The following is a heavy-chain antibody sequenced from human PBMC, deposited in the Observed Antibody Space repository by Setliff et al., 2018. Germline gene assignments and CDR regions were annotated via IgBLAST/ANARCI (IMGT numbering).Heavy chain of an antibody. Sequence: ASVKVSCKASGYTFTGYYMHWVRQAPGQGLEWMGWMNPNTGGTNYAQKFQGRVTITADESTSTAYMELSSLRSEDTAVYYCASSPRRAVSSSWSHWGQGTLVTVSS. V-gene: IGHV1-2*02. J-gene: IGHJ4*02. D-gene: IGHD6-13*01. CDR2: MNPNTGGT. CDR1: GYTFTGYY. CDR3: ASSPRRAVSSSWSH.